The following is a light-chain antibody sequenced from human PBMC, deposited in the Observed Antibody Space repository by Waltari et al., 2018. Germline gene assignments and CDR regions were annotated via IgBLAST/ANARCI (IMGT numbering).Light chain of an antibody. CDR3: QSYDNILTVI. Sequence: QSGLTQPPSVSGAPGQSVTISCPGSSSNIGAGYDLHWYQQLPGSAPKLLIYGNTKRPSGVPDRFSGSKSGTSASLAITGLQAEDEADYYCQSYDNILTVIFGGGTKVTVL. CDR1: SSNIGAGYD. J-gene: IGLJ2*01. CDR2: GNT. V-gene: IGLV1-40*01.